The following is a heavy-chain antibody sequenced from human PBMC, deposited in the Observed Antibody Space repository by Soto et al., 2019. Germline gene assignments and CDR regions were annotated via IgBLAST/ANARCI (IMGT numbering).Heavy chain of an antibody. CDR1: GGCINYYY. CDR3: ATVNCGDYYYGMDV. CDR2: IYYTGSA. Sequence: SETLSLTCPVSGGCINYYYWSWIRQPPGKGLECMGYIYYTGSANYNASLKSRLTISVNTSNKHFFLKLSSVTAADTALYYCATVNCGDYYYGMDVWGQVTRVTVSS. V-gene: IGHV4-59*01. J-gene: IGHJ6*02. D-gene: IGHD1-1*01.